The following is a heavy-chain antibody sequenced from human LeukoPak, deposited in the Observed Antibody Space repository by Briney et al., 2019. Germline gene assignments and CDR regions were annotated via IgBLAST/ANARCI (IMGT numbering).Heavy chain of an antibody. V-gene: IGHV4-61*02. Sequence: SETLSLPCTVSGVSISSGRYYWSWIQQPAGKGLVWIGRIYTSGSTNYNPSLKSRVTISVATSKNQFSLKLSSVTAADTAVYYCARQVGIYYFDYWGQGTLVTVSS. CDR3: ARQVGIYYFDY. J-gene: IGHJ4*02. D-gene: IGHD1-26*01. CDR1: GVSISSGRYY. CDR2: IYTSGST.